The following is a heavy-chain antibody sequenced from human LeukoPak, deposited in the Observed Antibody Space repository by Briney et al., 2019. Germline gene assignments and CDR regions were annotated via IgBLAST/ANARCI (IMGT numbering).Heavy chain of an antibody. D-gene: IGHD1-1*01. CDR1: GGSISRGGYY. CDR2: IYHSGST. V-gene: IGHV4-30-2*01. Sequence: SQTLSLTCTVSGGSISRGGYYWSWIRQPPGKGLEWIGYIYHSGSTYYNPSLKSRVTISVDRSKNQFSLKLSSVTAADTAVYYCARDTQLERNWFDPGAREPWSPSPQ. CDR3: ARDTQLERNWFDP. J-gene: IGHJ5*02.